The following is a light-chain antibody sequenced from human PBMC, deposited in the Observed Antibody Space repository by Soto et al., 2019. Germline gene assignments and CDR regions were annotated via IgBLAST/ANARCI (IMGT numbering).Light chain of an antibody. CDR2: DVN. CDR3: QSYDSSMSGYV. Sequence: QSVLTQPRSVSGSPGQSVTISCTGNSSDVGAYNYVSWYQHNTGKAPKLLIYDVNKRPSGVPDRFSGSKFGNTASLTISGLQAEDEADYYCQSYDSSMSGYVFGTGTKVTVL. V-gene: IGLV2-11*01. J-gene: IGLJ1*01. CDR1: SSDVGAYNY.